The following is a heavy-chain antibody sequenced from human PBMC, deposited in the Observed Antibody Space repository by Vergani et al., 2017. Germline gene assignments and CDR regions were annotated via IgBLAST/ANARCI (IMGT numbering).Heavy chain of an antibody. Sequence: EVQLVESGGGLVQRGGSLRLSCAASGFTFRSYSMNWVRQAPGKGLEWVSYISSSSSPIYYADSVQGRFTISRDNAKNSLYLQMNSLRAEDTAVYYCAKDLGTSSGGVWFDPWGQGTLVTVSS. CDR3: AKDLGTSSGGVWFDP. CDR1: GFTFRSYS. J-gene: IGHJ5*02. CDR2: ISSSSSPI. V-gene: IGHV3-48*01. D-gene: IGHD6-6*01.